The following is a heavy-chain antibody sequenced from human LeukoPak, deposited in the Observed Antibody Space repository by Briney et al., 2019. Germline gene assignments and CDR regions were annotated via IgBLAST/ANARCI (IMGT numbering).Heavy chain of an antibody. D-gene: IGHD4-17*01. Sequence: GRSLRLSCAASGFTFSSYAMHWVRQAPGKGLEWVAVISYDGNNKYYADSVKGRFTISRDNSKNTLYLQMNSLRAEDTAVYYCASSGDLYYFDYWGQGTLVTGSS. CDR3: ASSGDLYYFDY. V-gene: IGHV3-30-3*01. CDR1: GFTFSSYA. J-gene: IGHJ4*02. CDR2: ISYDGNNK.